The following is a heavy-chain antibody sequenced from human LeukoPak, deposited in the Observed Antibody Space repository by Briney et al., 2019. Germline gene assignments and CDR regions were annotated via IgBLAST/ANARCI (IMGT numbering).Heavy chain of an antibody. CDR2: ISGSGGST. Sequence: GGSLRLSCAASGFTFSSYAMSWVRQAPGKGLEWVSAISGSGGSTYYADSVKGRFTISRDNSKNTLYLQMNSLRAEDTAVYYWAGDSYGSWIAYGGQGTLVTVSA. CDR1: GFTFSSYA. D-gene: IGHD5-18*01. CDR3: AGDSYGSWIAY. J-gene: IGHJ4*02. V-gene: IGHV3-23*01.